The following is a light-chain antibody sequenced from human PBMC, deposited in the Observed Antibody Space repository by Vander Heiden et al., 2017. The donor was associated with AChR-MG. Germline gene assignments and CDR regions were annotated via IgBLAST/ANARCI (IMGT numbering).Light chain of an antibody. Sequence: EIVLTQSPGTLSLSQGERATLSCRASQSGSSSYLAWYQQKPGQAPRLLIYGASGRATGIPDRFSGSGSGTDFTLTISRLEPEDFAVYYCQQYGSSQEFTFGGGTKVEIK. V-gene: IGKV3-20*01. CDR3: QQYGSSQEFT. J-gene: IGKJ4*01. CDR1: QSGSSSY. CDR2: GAS.